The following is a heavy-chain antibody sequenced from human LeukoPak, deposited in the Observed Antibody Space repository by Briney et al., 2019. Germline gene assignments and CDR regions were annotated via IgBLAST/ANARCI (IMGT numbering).Heavy chain of an antibody. J-gene: IGHJ4*02. CDR3: GKGTPPPVY. CDR2: ISASGSQT. Sequence: GGSLRLSCAAPGFSFSAYAVGWVRRPPGMGLEWVSSISASGSQTGYADSVKGRFTISRDNSKNTFYLQMNSLRAEDTAIYYCGKGTPPPVYWGPGTLVTVSS. CDR1: GFSFSAYA. V-gene: IGHV3-23*01.